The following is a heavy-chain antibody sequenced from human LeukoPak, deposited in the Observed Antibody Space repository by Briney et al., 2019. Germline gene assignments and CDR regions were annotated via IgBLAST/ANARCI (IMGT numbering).Heavy chain of an antibody. Sequence: ASVKVSCKASGGTFSSYAISWVRQAPGQGLEWMGKIIPIFGTTNYAQKFQGRVTITTDESTSTAYMELSSLRSEDTAVYYCATMGGNFPRYYFDYWGQGTLVTVSS. J-gene: IGHJ4*02. D-gene: IGHD4-23*01. CDR2: IIPIFGTT. CDR3: ATMGGNFPRYYFDY. V-gene: IGHV1-69*05. CDR1: GGTFSSYA.